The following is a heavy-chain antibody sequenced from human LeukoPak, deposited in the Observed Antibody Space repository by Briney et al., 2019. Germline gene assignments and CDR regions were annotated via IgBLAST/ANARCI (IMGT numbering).Heavy chain of an antibody. D-gene: IGHD2-15*01. CDR1: GFTFDDYA. Sequence: PGGSLRLSCAASGFTFDDYAMHWVRQAPGKGLEWVSGISWDSGSIGYADSVKGRFTISRDNAKNSLYLQMNSLRAEDMALYYCAKSPFEDIVVAEFDYWGQGTLVTVSS. CDR3: AKSPFEDIVVAEFDY. CDR2: ISWDSGSI. V-gene: IGHV3-9*03. J-gene: IGHJ4*02.